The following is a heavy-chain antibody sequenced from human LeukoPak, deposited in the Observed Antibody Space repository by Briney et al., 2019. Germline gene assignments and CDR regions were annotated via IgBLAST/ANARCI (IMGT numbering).Heavy chain of an antibody. D-gene: IGHD5-18*01. CDR3: ARLGYSLGDAFDI. Sequence: GGSLRLSCVASGFPFSSYWMTWVRQAPGKGLEWVANIKQDGSKKSYVDSVKGRFTISRDNAKNSLYLQMNSLRAEDTAVYYCARLGYSLGDAFDIWGQGTMVTVSS. CDR2: IKQDGSKK. V-gene: IGHV3-7*03. CDR1: GFPFSSYW. J-gene: IGHJ3*02.